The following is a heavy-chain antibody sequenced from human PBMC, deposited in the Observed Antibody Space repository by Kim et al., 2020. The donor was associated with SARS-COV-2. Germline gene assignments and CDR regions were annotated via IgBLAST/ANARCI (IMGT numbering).Heavy chain of an antibody. J-gene: IGHJ4*02. D-gene: IGHD3-22*01. Sequence: GGSLRLSCAASGFTVSSNYMIWARQAPGKGLELVSIIYIVGTTYYADSVRGRFTISRDSSENTLYLQMNTLRAEDTAVYYCARAVNGYYFDYWGQGTLVTVS. CDR3: ARAVNGYYFDY. CDR2: IYIVGTT. V-gene: IGHV3-53*01. CDR1: GFTVSSNY.